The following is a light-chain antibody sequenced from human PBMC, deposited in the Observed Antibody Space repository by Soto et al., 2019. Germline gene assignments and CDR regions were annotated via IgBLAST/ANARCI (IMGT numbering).Light chain of an antibody. J-gene: IGLJ2*01. CDR2: DVS. CDR1: SSDVGGYNY. Sequence: QSALTQPASVSGSPGQSITISCTGTSSDVGGYNYDSWYQQHPGKAPKVMIYDVSKRPSGVSNRFSGSKSGNTASLTISGLQVEDEADYYCSSYTSSTTRVVFGGGTKVPS. V-gene: IGLV2-14*03. CDR3: SSYTSSTTRVV.